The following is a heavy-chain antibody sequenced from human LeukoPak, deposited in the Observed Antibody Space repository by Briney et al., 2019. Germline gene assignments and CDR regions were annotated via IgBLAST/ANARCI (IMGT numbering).Heavy chain of an antibody. CDR3: AKDRNSGYDSPFDY. D-gene: IGHD5-12*01. CDR2: ISWNSGSI. Sequence: GRSLRLSCAASGFTFDDYAMHWVRQAPGKGLEWVSGISWNSGSIGYADSVKGRFTISRDNAKNSLYLQMNSLRAEDTALYYCAKDRNSGYDSPFDYWGHGTLVTVSS. V-gene: IGHV3-9*01. CDR1: GFTFDDYA. J-gene: IGHJ4*01.